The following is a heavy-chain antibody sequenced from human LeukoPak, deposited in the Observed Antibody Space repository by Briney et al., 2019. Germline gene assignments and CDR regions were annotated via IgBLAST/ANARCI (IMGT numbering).Heavy chain of an antibody. V-gene: IGHV3-30*02. CDR3: ARDALDYYDSSGYYSPNFDY. CDR2: MRYDGSNK. Sequence: PGGSLRLSCAASGFTFSSYGMHWARQAPGKGLEWVAFMRYDGSNKYYADSMKGRFTISRDNSKNTLYLQMNSLRAEDTAVYYCARDALDYYDSSGYYSPNFDYWGQGTLVTVSS. J-gene: IGHJ4*02. D-gene: IGHD3-22*01. CDR1: GFTFSSYG.